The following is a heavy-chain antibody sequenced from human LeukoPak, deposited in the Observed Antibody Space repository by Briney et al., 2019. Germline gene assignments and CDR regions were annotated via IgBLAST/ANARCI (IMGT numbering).Heavy chain of an antibody. J-gene: IGHJ4*02. Sequence: GGSLRLSCTAPGFTFSAYAMHWVRQAPGKGLEWMGLIAYDGSHHYYADSVKGRVTISRDNSKKSMFLQMDSLRVEDTAVYYCAREDRAFRVDYWGQGTLVSVSS. V-gene: IGHV3-30*04. CDR3: AREDRAFRVDY. CDR1: GFTFSAYA. CDR2: IAYDGSHH. D-gene: IGHD2/OR15-2a*01.